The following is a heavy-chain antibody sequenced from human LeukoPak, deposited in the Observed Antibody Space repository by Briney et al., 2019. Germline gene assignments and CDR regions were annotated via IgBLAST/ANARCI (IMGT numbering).Heavy chain of an antibody. V-gene: IGHV3-21*01. Sequence: PGGSLRLSCAASGFTFSSYSMNWVRQAPGKGLEWVSSISSSSSYIYYADSVKGRFTTSRDNAKNSLYLQMNSLRAEDTAVYYCARANSGYDYYYYGMDVWGKGTTVTVSS. CDR3: ARANSGYDYYYYGMDV. D-gene: IGHD5-12*01. CDR1: GFTFSSYS. CDR2: ISSSSSYI. J-gene: IGHJ6*04.